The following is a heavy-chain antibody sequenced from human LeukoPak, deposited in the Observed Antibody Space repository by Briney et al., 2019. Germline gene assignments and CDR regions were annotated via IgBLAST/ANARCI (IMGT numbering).Heavy chain of an antibody. CDR3: AREDCTIGAVCSSLLDH. CDR2: ISGSDDFT. V-gene: IGHV3-23*01. Sequence: GGSLRLSCAASGFTFSSYAMSWVRQAPGKGLEWVSIISGSDDFTYYADSVKGRFTISRDNAKNTLYLQMNNLRAEDTAVYYCAREDCTIGAVCSSLLDHWGRGTLVTVSS. D-gene: IGHD2-8*01. CDR1: GFTFSSYA. J-gene: IGHJ4*02.